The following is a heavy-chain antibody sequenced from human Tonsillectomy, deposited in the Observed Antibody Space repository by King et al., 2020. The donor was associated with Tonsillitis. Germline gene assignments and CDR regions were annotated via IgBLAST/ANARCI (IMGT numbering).Heavy chain of an antibody. CDR3: ARGDYYDTSGFADY. CDR1: GFTFSDHS. CDR2: ISSSSTDI. V-gene: IGHV3-21*01. Sequence: VQLVESGGGLVKPGGSLRLSCAASGFTFSDHSMNWVRQAPGKGLEWVSSISSSSTDIYNADSVKGRFTISRDNANNSLYLQINSLRAEDTSVYYCARGDYYDTSGFADYWGQGTLVTVSS. J-gene: IGHJ4*02. D-gene: IGHD3-22*01.